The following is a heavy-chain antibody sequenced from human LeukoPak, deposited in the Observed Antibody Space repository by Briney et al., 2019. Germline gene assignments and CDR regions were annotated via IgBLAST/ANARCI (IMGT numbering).Heavy chain of an antibody. CDR3: ARDLMVRGVKPIDV. D-gene: IGHD3-10*01. CDR2: VSGSSSYI. CDR1: GFTFSSYT. J-gene: IGHJ6*03. V-gene: IGHV3-21*01. Sequence: GGSLRLSCAASGFTFSSYTMNSVRQAPGKALEWVSSVSGSSSYIYYADSVKGRFTISRDNAKNSLYLQMNSLRAEDTAVYYCARDLMVRGVKPIDVWGKGTTLTVSS.